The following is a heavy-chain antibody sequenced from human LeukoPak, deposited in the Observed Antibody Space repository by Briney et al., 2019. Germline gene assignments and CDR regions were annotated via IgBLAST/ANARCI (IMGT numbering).Heavy chain of an antibody. Sequence: SETLSLTCTVSGGSISSYYWSWIRQPPGKGLEWIGYIYYSGSTNYNPSPKSRVTISVVTSKNQFSLKLSSVTAADTAVYYCARDLRSIAADWFDPWGQGTLVTVSS. CDR3: ARDLRSIAADWFDP. D-gene: IGHD6-13*01. V-gene: IGHV4-59*01. CDR1: GGSISSYY. CDR2: IYYSGST. J-gene: IGHJ5*02.